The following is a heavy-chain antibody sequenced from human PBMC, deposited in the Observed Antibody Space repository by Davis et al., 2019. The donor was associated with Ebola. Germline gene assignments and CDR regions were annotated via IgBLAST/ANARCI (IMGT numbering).Heavy chain of an antibody. D-gene: IGHD5-12*01. V-gene: IGHV3-23*01. J-gene: IGHJ4*02. CDR2: ISGSGGST. CDR1: GFTFSSYA. Sequence: GESLKISCAASGFTFSSYAMSWVRQAPGKGLEWVSAISGSGGSTYYADSVKGRFTISRDNSKNTLYLQMNSLGAEDTAVYYCARSYLTYSGYGWAYWGQGTLVTVSS. CDR3: ARSYLTYSGYGWAY.